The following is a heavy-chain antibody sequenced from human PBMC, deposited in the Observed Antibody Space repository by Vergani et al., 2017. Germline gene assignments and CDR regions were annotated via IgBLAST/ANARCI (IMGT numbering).Heavy chain of an antibody. Sequence: QVQLVQSGSEVRKPGASVKVSCQVSGYSLTELTIHWVRQAPGKGLEWMGGFDPEHGEVTFAHHIQGRVTMTEDRSTDKAYMELSNLRPEDTALYYCAIVTGYYDSSGYYLDYWGQGTLVTVSS. CDR2: FDPEHGEV. CDR1: GYSLTELT. J-gene: IGHJ4*02. V-gene: IGHV1-24*01. CDR3: AIVTGYYDSSGYYLDY. D-gene: IGHD3-22*01.